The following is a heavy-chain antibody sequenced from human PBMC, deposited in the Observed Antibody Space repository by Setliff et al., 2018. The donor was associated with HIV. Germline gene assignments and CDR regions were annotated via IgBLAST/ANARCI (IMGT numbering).Heavy chain of an antibody. Sequence: ASVKVSCKASGYTFSGYYIHWVRQVAGQGLEWMGWINPGTGNTGYPQNFSGRVTMTRNTSINTVYMELSSLRSEDTAIYFCARGKIPSWRLTMFDFWGQGTPVTVSS. J-gene: IGHJ4*02. CDR2: INPGTGNT. V-gene: IGHV1-8*02. CDR3: ARGKIPSWRLTMFDF. D-gene: IGHD1-1*01. CDR1: GYTFSGYY.